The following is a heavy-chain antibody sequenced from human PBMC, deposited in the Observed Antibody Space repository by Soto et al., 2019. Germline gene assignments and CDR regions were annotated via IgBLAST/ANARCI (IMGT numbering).Heavy chain of an antibody. Sequence: SETLSLTCAVSGGSISSGGYSWSWIRQPPGKGLEWIGYIYHSGSTYYNPSLKSRVTISVDRSKNQFSLKLSSVTAADTAVYYCARGNSKYVFDYWGQGTLVTVSS. J-gene: IGHJ4*02. V-gene: IGHV4-30-2*01. CDR1: GGSISSGGYS. CDR2: IYHSGST. CDR3: ARGNSKYVFDY. D-gene: IGHD4-4*01.